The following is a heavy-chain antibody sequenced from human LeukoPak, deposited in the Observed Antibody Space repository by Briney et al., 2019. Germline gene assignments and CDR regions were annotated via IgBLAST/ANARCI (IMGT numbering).Heavy chain of an antibody. CDR3: AKDLLGWYEVYYYYYGMDV. CDR1: GFTFSSYS. CDR2: ISYDGSNK. J-gene: IGHJ6*02. V-gene: IGHV3-30*18. Sequence: PGGSLRLSCAASGFTFSSYSMNWVRQAPGKGLEWVAVISYDGSNKYYADSVKGRFTISRDNSKNTLYLQMNSLRAEDTAVYYCAKDLLGWYEVYYYYYGMDVWGQGTTVTVSS. D-gene: IGHD6-19*01.